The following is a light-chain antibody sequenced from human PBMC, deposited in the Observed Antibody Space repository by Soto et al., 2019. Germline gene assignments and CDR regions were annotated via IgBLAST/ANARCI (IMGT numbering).Light chain of an antibody. CDR2: GAS. CDR1: QSVSNN. J-gene: IGKJ1*01. V-gene: IGKV3-15*01. Sequence: EIVMTQSPSTLSVSPVEPATLSCRASQSVSNNVAWYQQKPGQAPRLLILGASTRATGIPARFSGSGSGTEFTLTISSLQSEDFAVYYCQQYNNWPPWTFGQGTKVDIK. CDR3: QQYNNWPPWT.